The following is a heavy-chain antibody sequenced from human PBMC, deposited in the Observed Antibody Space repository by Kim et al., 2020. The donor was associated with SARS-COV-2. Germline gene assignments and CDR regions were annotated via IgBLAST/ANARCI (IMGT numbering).Heavy chain of an antibody. J-gene: IGHJ6*03. CDR3: ARDYYDFWSGYYPPTYRENYYYYYMDV. CDR2: IYTSGST. CDR1: GGSISSYY. D-gene: IGHD3-3*01. Sequence: SETLSLTCTVSGGSISSYYWSWIRQPAGKGLEWIGRIYTSGSTNYNPSLKSRVTMSVDTSKNQFSLKLSSVTAADTAVYYCARDYYDFWSGYYPPTYRENYYYYYMDVWGKGTTVTVSS. V-gene: IGHV4-4*07.